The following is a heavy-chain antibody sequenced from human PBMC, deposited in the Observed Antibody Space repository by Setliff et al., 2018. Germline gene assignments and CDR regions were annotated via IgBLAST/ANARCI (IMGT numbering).Heavy chain of an antibody. CDR1: GGSVRGYY. Sequence: LSLTCTVSGGSVRGYYWSWIRQPPGKGLEWIGYMYYSGDTNYNPSLKSRVTISVDTSKNQFSLELRSVTAADTAVYYCARLPPLHTPMALTFDYWGQGILVTVSS. D-gene: IGHD5-18*01. CDR2: MYYSGDT. V-gene: IGHV4-59*08. J-gene: IGHJ4*02. CDR3: ARLPPLHTPMALTFDY.